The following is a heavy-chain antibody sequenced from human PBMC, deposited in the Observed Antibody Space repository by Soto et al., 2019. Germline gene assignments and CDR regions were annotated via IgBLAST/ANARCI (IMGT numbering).Heavy chain of an antibody. CDR1: GGSISSSNW. D-gene: IGHD6-19*01. V-gene: IGHV4-4*02. Sequence: QVQLQESGPGLVKPSGTLSLTCAVSGGSISSSNWWSWVRQPPGKGLEWIGEIYHSGSTNYNPSLKSRVTISVDTSKNQFSLKLSSVTAADTAVYYCARGSGSGWHGEYFQHWGQGTLVTVSS. CDR3: ARGSGSGWHGEYFQH. CDR2: IYHSGST. J-gene: IGHJ1*01.